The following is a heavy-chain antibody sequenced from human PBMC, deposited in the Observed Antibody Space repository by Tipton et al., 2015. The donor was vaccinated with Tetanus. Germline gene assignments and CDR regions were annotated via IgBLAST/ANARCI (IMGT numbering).Heavy chain of an antibody. D-gene: IGHD2-2*01. J-gene: IGHJ5*02. V-gene: IGHV4-59*01. CDR1: GDSISFYY. CDR3: ARDLRRYQQNNWFDP. CDR2: IYYSGNT. Sequence: LRLSCTVSGDSISFYYWSWIRQPPGKGLEWIGYIYYSGNTKYNPPLKSRVTMSVDTSKNQFSLNLTSVTPADTAVYYCARDLRRYQQNNWFDPWGQGTLVTVSS.